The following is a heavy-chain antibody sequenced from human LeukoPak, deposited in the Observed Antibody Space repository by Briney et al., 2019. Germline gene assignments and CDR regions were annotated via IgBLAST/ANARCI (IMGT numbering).Heavy chain of an antibody. CDR1: GGSFSGYY. Sequence: SETLSLTCAVYGGSFSGYYWSWIRQPPGKGLEWIGEINHSGSTNYNPSLKSRVTISVDTSKNQFSLKLSSVTAADTAVYYCARCDRYYFDYWGQGTPVTVSS. V-gene: IGHV4-34*01. CDR3: ARCDRYYFDY. CDR2: INHSGST. J-gene: IGHJ4*02.